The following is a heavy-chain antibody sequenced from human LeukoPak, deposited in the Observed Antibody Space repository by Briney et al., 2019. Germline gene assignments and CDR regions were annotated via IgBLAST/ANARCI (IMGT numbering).Heavy chain of an antibody. CDR3: ARGPMGYCSSTSCYFFPLVDPLFDY. CDR2: ISAYNGNT. Sequence: GASVKVSCKASGYTVTSYGISWVRQAPGQGLEWMGWISAYNGNTNYAQKLQGRVTMTTDTSTSTAYMELRSLRSDDTAVYYCARGPMGYCSSTSCYFFPLVDPLFDYWGQGTLVTVSS. V-gene: IGHV1-18*01. CDR1: GYTVTSYG. D-gene: IGHD2-2*01. J-gene: IGHJ4*02.